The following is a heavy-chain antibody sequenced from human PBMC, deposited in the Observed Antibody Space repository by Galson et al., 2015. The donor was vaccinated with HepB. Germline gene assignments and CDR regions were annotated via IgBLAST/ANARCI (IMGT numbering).Heavy chain of an antibody. CDR2: ISSSSSYI. CDR1: GFTFSSYS. Sequence: SLRLSCAASGFTFSSYSMNWVRQAPGKGLEWVSSISSSSSYIYYADSVKGRFTISRDNAKNSLYLQMNSLRAEDTAVYYCARDLGEILPPDYWGQGTLVTVSS. CDR3: ARDLGEILPPDY. D-gene: IGHD3-16*01. J-gene: IGHJ4*02. V-gene: IGHV3-21*01.